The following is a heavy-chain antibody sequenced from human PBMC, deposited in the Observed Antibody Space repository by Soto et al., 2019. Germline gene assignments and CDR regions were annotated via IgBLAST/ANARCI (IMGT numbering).Heavy chain of an antibody. CDR2: ISPVFDKA. D-gene: IGHD3-16*01. V-gene: IGHV1-69*01. J-gene: IGHJ3*01. CDR1: GGPFGSSA. CDR3: ARLRRDWGDAFDL. Sequence: QVQLVQSGADVKKPGSSVKVSCKTSGGPFGSSAISWVRQAPAQGLEWMGEISPVFDKANYAQNFQGRLTITADEPTGTVFMQRSSLRSEDTAVYFCARLRRDWGDAFDLWGLGTFVTVSS.